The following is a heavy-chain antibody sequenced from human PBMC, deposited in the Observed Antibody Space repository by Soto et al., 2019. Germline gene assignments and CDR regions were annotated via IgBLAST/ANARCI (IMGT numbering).Heavy chain of an antibody. J-gene: IGHJ6*02. CDR3: ARELYSSRGYYYYYYGMDV. V-gene: IGHV1-8*01. CDR2: MNPNSGNT. Sequence: ASVKVSCKASGYTFTSYDINWVRQATGQGLEWMGWMNPNSGNTGYAQKFQGRVTTTRNTSISTAYMELSSLRSEDTAVYYCARELYSSRGYYYYYYGMDVWGQGTTVTVSS. CDR1: GYTFTSYD. D-gene: IGHD6-13*01.